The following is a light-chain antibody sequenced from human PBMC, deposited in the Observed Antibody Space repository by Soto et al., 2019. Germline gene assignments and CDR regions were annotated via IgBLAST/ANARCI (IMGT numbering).Light chain of an antibody. Sequence: QSALTQPPSVSGSPGQSVTISCTGTSSDVGNYNRVSWYQQPPGTAPKVIIYEVSNRLSGVPDRFSGSKSGNTASLTISGLQAEDEADYYCSSYTSSSTYVFGTGTKVTVL. J-gene: IGLJ1*01. V-gene: IGLV2-18*02. CDR2: EVS. CDR3: SSYTSSSTYV. CDR1: SSDVGNYNR.